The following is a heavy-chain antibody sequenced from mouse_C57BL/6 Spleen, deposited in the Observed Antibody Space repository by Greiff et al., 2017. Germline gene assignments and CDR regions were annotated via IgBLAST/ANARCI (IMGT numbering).Heavy chain of an antibody. D-gene: IGHD2-4*01. CDR2: INPSSGYT. Sequence: VQLQESGAELARPGASVKMSCKASGYTFTSYTMHWVKQRPGQGLEWIGYINPSSGYTKYNQKFKDKATLTADKSSSTAYMQLSSLTSEDSAVYYCARSGNDYYYFDYWGQGTTLTVSS. V-gene: IGHV1-4*01. CDR1: GYTFTSYT. J-gene: IGHJ2*01. CDR3: ARSGNDYYYFDY.